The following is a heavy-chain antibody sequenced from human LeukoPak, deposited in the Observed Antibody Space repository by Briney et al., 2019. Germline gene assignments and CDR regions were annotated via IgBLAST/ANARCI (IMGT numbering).Heavy chain of an antibody. J-gene: IGHJ4*02. Sequence: SETLSLTCTVSGGSISSGGYYWSWIRQHPGKGLEWIGYIYYSGSTYYNPSLKSRVTISVDTSKNQFSLKLSSVTAADTAVYYCARGLMTVAGVFDYWGQGTLVTVSS. CDR1: GGSISSGGYY. V-gene: IGHV4-31*03. D-gene: IGHD6-19*01. CDR2: IYYSGST. CDR3: ARGLMTVAGVFDY.